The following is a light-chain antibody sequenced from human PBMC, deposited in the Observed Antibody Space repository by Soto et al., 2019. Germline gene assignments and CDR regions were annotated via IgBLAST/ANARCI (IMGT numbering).Light chain of an antibody. CDR1: QSISSY. CDR2: DTS. CDR3: QQHNYWPRT. J-gene: IGKJ1*01. Sequence: EIVLTQSPATLSLSPGERATLSCRASQSISSYLAWYQQKPGQAPRLLIYDTSSRATGIPARFSGSGSGTDFTLTISSLEPEDFAFYYCQQHNYWPRTFGQGTQVEIK. V-gene: IGKV3-11*01.